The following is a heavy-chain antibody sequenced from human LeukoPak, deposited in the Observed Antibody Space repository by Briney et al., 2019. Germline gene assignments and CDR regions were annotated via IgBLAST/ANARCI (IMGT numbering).Heavy chain of an antibody. CDR2: IYYSGTT. Sequence: SETLSLTCTVSSGSISSYYWSWIRQPPGKGLEWIGYIYYSGTTNYNPSLESRVTISVDTSKNHFSLKLSSVTAADTAVYYCAGHHPRNTVDFWGQGTLVTVSS. D-gene: IGHD2/OR15-2a*01. CDR3: AGHHPRNTVDF. J-gene: IGHJ4*02. CDR1: SGSISSYY. V-gene: IGHV4-59*08.